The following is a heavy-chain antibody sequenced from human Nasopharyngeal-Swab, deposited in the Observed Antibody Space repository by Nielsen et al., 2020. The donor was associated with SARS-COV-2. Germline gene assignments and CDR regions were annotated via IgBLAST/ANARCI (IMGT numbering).Heavy chain of an antibody. CDR3: AREAYGDPRYFDL. CDR1: GGSISSGGYH. J-gene: IGHJ2*01. Sequence: SEPLSLTSTVSGGSISSGGYHWSSIRQPAGKGLEWIGRIKTSGTTNYNPSLKSRVAISVDTSKNQFSLKLNSVTAADTAVYYCAREAYGDPRYFDLWGRGTLVTVSS. D-gene: IGHD4-17*01. V-gene: IGHV4-61*02. CDR2: IKTSGTT.